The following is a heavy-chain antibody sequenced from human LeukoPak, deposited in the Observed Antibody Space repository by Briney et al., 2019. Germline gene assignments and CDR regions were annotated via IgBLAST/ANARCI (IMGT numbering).Heavy chain of an antibody. CDR1: GFTFSSYA. J-gene: IGHJ4*02. Sequence: GGSLRLSCAASGFTFSSYAMSWVRQAPGKGLEWVSAISGSGGSTYYADSVKGRFTISRDNSKSTLYLQMNSLRAEDTAVYYCARSSGGYSGYDHFGWDYFDYWGQGTLVTVSS. V-gene: IGHV3-23*01. CDR3: ARSSGGYSGYDHFGWDYFDY. CDR2: ISGSGGST. D-gene: IGHD5-12*01.